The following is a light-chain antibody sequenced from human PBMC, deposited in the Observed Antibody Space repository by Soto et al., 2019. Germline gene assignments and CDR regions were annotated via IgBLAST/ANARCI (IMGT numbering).Light chain of an antibody. V-gene: IGKV3-20*01. Sequence: EIVLTQSPGTLSLSPGERATLSCRASQSVSSSYLAWYQQKPGQAPRLLIYGASSRATGIPDRFSGSGSGTDLTLTVIILEPEAFAVYFCQHNGSSLLFTFGPGTKVDIK. CDR1: QSVSSSY. J-gene: IGKJ3*01. CDR3: QHNGSSLLFT. CDR2: GAS.